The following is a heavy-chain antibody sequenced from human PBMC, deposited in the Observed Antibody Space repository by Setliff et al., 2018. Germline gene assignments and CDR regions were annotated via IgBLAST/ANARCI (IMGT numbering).Heavy chain of an antibody. CDR3: ARSSPSGDSYGPLDY. J-gene: IGHJ4*02. D-gene: IGHD5-18*01. CDR1: GGSINGHY. CDR2: IYYTGKT. Sequence: PSETLSLTCTISGGSINGHYWSWIRQPPGKGLEWIGNIYYTGKTNYNHSLKSRVTISVDTSKNQFTRKVNSVTAADTAVYYCARSSPSGDSYGPLDYWGQGTLVTVSS. V-gene: IGHV4-59*11.